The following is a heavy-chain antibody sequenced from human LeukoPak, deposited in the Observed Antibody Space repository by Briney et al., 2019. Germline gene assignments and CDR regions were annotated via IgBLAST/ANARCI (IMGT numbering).Heavy chain of an antibody. CDR2: ISGSGGST. V-gene: IGHV3-23*01. Sequence: PGGSLRLSCAASGFTFSSYAMSWVRQAREKGLEWVSAISGSGGSTYYADSVKGRFTISRDNSKNTLYLQMNSLRAEDTAVYYCANNYYGSGSYYNPRGYWGQGTLVTVSS. D-gene: IGHD3-10*01. CDR3: ANNYYGSGSYYNPRGY. J-gene: IGHJ4*02. CDR1: GFTFSSYA.